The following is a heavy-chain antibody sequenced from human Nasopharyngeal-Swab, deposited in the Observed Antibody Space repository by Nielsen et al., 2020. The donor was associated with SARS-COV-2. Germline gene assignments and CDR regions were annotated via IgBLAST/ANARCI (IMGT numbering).Heavy chain of an antibody. D-gene: IGHD3-3*01. CDR1: GFTFSSYS. J-gene: IGHJ6*03. V-gene: IGHV3-21*01. CDR3: ARDGPNTIFGVVTTNYYYYYYMDV. CDR2: ISSSSYI. Sequence: GESLKISCAASGFTFSSYSMNWVRQAPGKGLEWVSSISSSSYIYYADSVKGRFTISRDNAKNSLYLQMNSLRAEDTAVYYCARDGPNTIFGVVTTNYYYYYYMDVWGKGTTVTVSS.